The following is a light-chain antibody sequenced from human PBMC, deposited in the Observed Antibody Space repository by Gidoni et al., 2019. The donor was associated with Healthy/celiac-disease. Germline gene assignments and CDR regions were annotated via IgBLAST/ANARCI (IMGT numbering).Light chain of an antibody. V-gene: IGKV1-5*03. CDR3: QQYNSDWT. CDR1: QSISSW. Sequence: DIQITQSPSTLSASVGDRVTITCRASQSISSWLAWYQQKPGKAPKLLIYKASSSESGVPSRCSGRGSGTEFTLTISSLQPDDFATYYCQQYNSDWTFGQGTKVEIK. CDR2: KAS. J-gene: IGKJ1*01.